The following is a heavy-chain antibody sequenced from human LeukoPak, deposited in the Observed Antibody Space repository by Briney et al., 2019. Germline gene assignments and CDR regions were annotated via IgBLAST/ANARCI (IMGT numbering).Heavy chain of an antibody. V-gene: IGHV4-39*01. CDR1: GDSVSRNGFY. CDR2: ISYAGST. D-gene: IGHD2/OR15-2a*01. CDR3: ARLLMTNIVLF. J-gene: IGHJ4*02. Sequence: SETLSLTCAVSGDSVSRNGFYWGWVRQSPGRGLEWVGSISYAGSTYYNPSLRSRITLSLAASKNQFSLRLTSVTAADTGIYYCARLLMTNIVLFWGRGTPVAVSS.